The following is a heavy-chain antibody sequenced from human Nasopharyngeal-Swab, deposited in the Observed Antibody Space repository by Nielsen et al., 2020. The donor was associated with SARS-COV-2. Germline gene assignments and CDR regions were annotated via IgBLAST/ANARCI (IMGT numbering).Heavy chain of an antibody. CDR2: MNPHIGNT. J-gene: IGHJ2*01. V-gene: IGHV1-8*01. CDR3: ARGVGGYFDL. Sequence: ASVKVSCKASGYTFTSHDINWVRQATGQGLEWMGWMNPHIGNTGYAQKFQGTVTMARNTSISTAYMELNSLRSEDTAVYYCARGVGGYFDLWGRGTLVTVSS. CDR1: GYTFTSHD. D-gene: IGHD1-26*01.